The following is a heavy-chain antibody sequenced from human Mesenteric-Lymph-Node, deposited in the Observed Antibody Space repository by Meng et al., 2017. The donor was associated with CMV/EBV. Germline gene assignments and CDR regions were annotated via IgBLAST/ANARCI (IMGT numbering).Heavy chain of an antibody. V-gene: IGHV1-18*01. Sequence: ASVKVSCKASGFTFTSSAVQWVRQARGQRLEWMGWISAYNGNTNYAQKLQGRVTMTTDTSTSTAYMELRSLRSDDTAVYYCARDRSQLWFGDLGRYQGLDVWGQGTTVTVSS. CDR2: ISAYNGNT. CDR1: GFTFTSSA. J-gene: IGHJ6*02. D-gene: IGHD3-10*01. CDR3: ARDRSQLWFGDLGRYQGLDV.